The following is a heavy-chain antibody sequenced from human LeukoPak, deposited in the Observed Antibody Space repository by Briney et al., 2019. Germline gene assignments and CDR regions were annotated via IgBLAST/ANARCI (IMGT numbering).Heavy chain of an antibody. Sequence: GGSLRLSCAASGFTFSSYSMNWVRQAPGKGLEWVSSISSSSSYIYYADSVKGRFTISRDNAKNSLYLQMNSLRAEDTAVYYCAARIAAAGGMDVWGQGTTVTVSS. D-gene: IGHD6-13*01. CDR2: ISSSSSYI. CDR3: AARIAAAGGMDV. J-gene: IGHJ6*02. CDR1: GFTFSSYS. V-gene: IGHV3-21*01.